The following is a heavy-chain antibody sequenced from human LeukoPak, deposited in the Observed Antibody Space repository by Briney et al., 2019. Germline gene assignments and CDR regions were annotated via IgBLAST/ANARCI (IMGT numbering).Heavy chain of an antibody. V-gene: IGHV1-2*02. CDR2: INPNSGGT. CDR3: ARQSLGYCSSTSCGWFDP. CDR1: GYTFTGYY. J-gene: IGHJ5*02. D-gene: IGHD2-2*01. Sequence: ASVKVSCKASGYTFTGYYMHWVRQAPGQGLEWMGWINPNSGGTNYAQKFQGRVTMTRDTSISTAYMELSRLRSDDTAVYYCARQSLGYCSSTSCGWFDPWGQGTLVTVSS.